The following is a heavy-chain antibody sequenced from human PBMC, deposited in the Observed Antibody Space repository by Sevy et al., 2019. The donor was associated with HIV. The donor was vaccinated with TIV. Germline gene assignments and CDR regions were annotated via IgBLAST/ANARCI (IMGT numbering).Heavy chain of an antibody. J-gene: IGHJ5*02. Sequence: GGSLRLSCAASGFTFSSYAMSWDRQAPGKGLEWVSAISGSGGSTYYAYSVKGRFTISRDNSKNTLYLQMNSLRAEDTAVYYCAKEYDFWSGYPNNWFDPWGREPWSPSPQ. D-gene: IGHD3-3*01. CDR3: AKEYDFWSGYPNNWFDP. V-gene: IGHV3-23*01. CDR1: GFTFSSYA. CDR2: ISGSGGST.